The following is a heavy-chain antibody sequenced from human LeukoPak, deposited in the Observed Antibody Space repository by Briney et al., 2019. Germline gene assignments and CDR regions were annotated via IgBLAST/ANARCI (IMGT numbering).Heavy chain of an antibody. V-gene: IGHV1-46*01. CDR3: ARDLMAAAGTGPYYYYYYGMDV. Sequence: ASVKVSCKTSGYTFTTYYIHWVRQAPGQGLDWMGVIKPEGGTTIYAQKFQGRVTLTRDTSTSTVYMDLTSLRSEDTAVYYCARDLMAAAGTGPYYYYYYGMDVWGQGTTVTVSS. CDR1: GYTFTTYY. J-gene: IGHJ6*02. D-gene: IGHD6-13*01. CDR2: IKPEGGTT.